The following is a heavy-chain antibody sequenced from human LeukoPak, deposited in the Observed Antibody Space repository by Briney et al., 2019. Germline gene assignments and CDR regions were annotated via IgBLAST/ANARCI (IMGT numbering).Heavy chain of an antibody. Sequence: GSLRLSCLASGIAFSSSSMSWVRQPPGKGLEWIGETNHSGSTNYNPSLKSRVTISVDTSKNQFSLKLSSVTAADTAVYYCATAYRGVLDYWGQGTLVTVSS. D-gene: IGHD3-10*01. J-gene: IGHJ4*02. CDR1: GIAFSSSS. V-gene: IGHV4-34*01. CDR3: ATAYRGVLDY. CDR2: TNHSGST.